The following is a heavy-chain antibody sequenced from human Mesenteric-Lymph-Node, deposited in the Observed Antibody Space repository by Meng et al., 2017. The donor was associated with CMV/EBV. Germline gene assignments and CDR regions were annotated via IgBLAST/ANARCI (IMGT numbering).Heavy chain of an antibody. CDR3: TNGGKYYEYYFDY. V-gene: IGHV3-73*01. D-gene: IGHD1-26*01. CDR2: IRSKAKSYAT. Sequence: GKSLKISCASSGFTFSGSAMHWVRQASGKGLEWVGRIRSKAKSYATAYAASVQGRFTISRDDSKNTAYLQMNSLKTEDTAVYYCTNGGKYYEYYFDYWGQGTLVT. CDR1: GFTFSGSA. J-gene: IGHJ4*02.